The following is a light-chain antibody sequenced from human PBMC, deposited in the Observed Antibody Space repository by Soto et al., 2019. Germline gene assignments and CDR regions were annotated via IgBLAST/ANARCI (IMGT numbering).Light chain of an antibody. Sequence: DIPVTQSPSSLSASVGDRVTITCRASQSISSYLNWYQQKPGKAPKLLIYAASSLQRGVPSRFSGSGSGTDFTLTISSLQPEDFATYYCQQSYRGKTFGPGTKVDIK. J-gene: IGKJ3*01. V-gene: IGKV1-39*01. CDR2: AAS. CDR1: QSISSY. CDR3: QQSYRGKT.